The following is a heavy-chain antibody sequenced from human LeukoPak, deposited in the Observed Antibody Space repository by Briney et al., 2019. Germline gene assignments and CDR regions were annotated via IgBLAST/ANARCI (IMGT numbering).Heavy chain of an antibody. J-gene: IGHJ3*02. Sequence: SETLSLTCTVSGYSISSGSYWGWIRQPPGKGLEWIGTIYHSGITYYNPSLKSRVTISVDTSKNQFSLKLTSVTAADTAVYYCAKVYCSGGSCYSSDAFDIWGQGTMVTVSS. CDR3: AKVYCSGGSCYSSDAFDI. D-gene: IGHD2-15*01. CDR2: IYHSGIT. CDR1: GYSISSGSY. V-gene: IGHV4-38-2*02.